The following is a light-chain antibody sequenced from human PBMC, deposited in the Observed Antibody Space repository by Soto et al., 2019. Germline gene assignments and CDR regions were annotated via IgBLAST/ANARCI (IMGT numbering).Light chain of an antibody. CDR2: KAS. V-gene: IGKV1-5*03. CDR3: QQYNSYSWT. J-gene: IGKJ1*01. Sequence: DIQMTQSPSTLSASVGDRVTITCRASQSISSWLAWYQQKPGKAPKLLIYKASSIESGVPSRFSGSGTGTEFTFTFSSLQPDDFATYYCQQYNSYSWTFGQGTKVDIK. CDR1: QSISSW.